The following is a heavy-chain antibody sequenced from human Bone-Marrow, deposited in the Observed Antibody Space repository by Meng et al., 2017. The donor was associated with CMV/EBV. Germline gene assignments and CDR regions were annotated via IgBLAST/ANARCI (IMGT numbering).Heavy chain of an antibody. Sequence: SETLSLTCTVSGGSVSSSSYYRDWIRQPPGKGLEWIGSIYYSGSTYYNPSLKSRVTISVDTSKNQFSLKLSSVTAADTAVYYCARVNYSNYYFDYWGQGTLVTGSS. CDR2: IYYSGST. D-gene: IGHD4-11*01. V-gene: IGHV4-39*07. CDR3: ARVNYSNYYFDY. J-gene: IGHJ4*02. CDR1: GGSVSSSSYY.